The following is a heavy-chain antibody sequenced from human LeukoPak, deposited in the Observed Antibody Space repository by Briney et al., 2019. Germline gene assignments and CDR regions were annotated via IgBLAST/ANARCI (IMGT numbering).Heavy chain of an antibody. V-gene: IGHV3-30-3*02. CDR3: AKSGSIWYYFDY. CDR1: GFTFSDYA. J-gene: IGHJ4*02. D-gene: IGHD6-13*01. Sequence: GGSLRLSCAASGFTFSDYAMHWVHQAPGKGLEWVAVISHDGSIKYSADSVKGRFTISRDNSKNTLYLQMNSLRAEDTAVYYCAKSGSIWYYFDYWGQGTLVTVSS. CDR2: ISHDGSIK.